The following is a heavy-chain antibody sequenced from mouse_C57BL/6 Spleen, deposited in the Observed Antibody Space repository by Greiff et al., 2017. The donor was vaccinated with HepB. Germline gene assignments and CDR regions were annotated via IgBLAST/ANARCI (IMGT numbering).Heavy chain of an antibody. V-gene: IGHV1-66*01. CDR2: IYPGSGNT. J-gene: IGHJ2*01. Sequence: QVQLQQSGPELVKPGASVKISCKASGYSFTSYYIHWVKQRPGQGLEWIGWIYPGSGNTKYNEKFKGKATLTADTSSSTAYMQLSSLTSEDSAVYYCARRGITDYFDYWGQGTTLTVSS. CDR1: GYSFTSYY. D-gene: IGHD1-1*01. CDR3: ARRGITDYFDY.